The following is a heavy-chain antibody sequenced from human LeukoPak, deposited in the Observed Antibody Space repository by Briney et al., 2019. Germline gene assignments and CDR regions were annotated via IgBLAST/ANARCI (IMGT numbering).Heavy chain of an antibody. Sequence: PSETLSLTCIVSGGSISSYYWSWIRQPPGKGLEWIGYIYYSGSTNYNPSLKSRVTISVDTSKNQFSLKLSSVTAADTAVYYCARARDGYSDGFDYWGQGTLVTVSS. J-gene: IGHJ4*02. V-gene: IGHV4-59*01. D-gene: IGHD5-24*01. CDR1: GGSISSYY. CDR2: IYYSGST. CDR3: ARARDGYSDGFDY.